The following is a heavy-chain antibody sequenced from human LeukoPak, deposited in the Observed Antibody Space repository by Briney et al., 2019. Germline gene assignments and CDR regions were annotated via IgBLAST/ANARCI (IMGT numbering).Heavy chain of an antibody. CDR2: ISGSGGST. V-gene: IGHV3-23*01. CDR3: ASSYDFWSGSPYYYYGMDV. D-gene: IGHD3-3*01. CDR1: GFTFSSYG. Sequence: GGSLRLSCAASGFTFSSYGMRWVRQAPGKGLEWVSAISGSGGSTYYADSVKGRFTISRDNSKNTLYLQMNSLRAEDTAVYYCASSYDFWSGSPYYYYGMDVWGQGTTVTVSS. J-gene: IGHJ6*02.